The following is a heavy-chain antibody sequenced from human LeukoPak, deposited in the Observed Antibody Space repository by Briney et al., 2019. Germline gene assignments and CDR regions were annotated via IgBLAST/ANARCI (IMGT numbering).Heavy chain of an antibody. J-gene: IGHJ3*02. D-gene: IGHD3-10*01. CDR3: ARDWVAGVPFDAFDI. Sequence: GGSLRLSCAAPGFTLSSYWMSWVRQAPGKGLEWVANIKEDGSEKYYVDSVKGRFTISRDNAKNSLYLHMNSLTAEDTAMYYCARDWVAGVPFDAFDIWGQGTMVSVSS. CDR1: GFTLSSYW. V-gene: IGHV3-7*03. CDR2: IKEDGSEK.